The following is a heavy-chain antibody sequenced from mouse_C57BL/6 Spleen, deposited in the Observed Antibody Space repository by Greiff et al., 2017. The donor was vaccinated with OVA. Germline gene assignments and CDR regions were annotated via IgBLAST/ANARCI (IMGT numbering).Heavy chain of an antibody. J-gene: IGHJ3*01. CDR1: GYTFTSYW. CDR3: ASPRWDTFAY. CDR2: IDPSDSYT. Sequence: QVQLQQPGAELVMPGASVKLSCKASGYTFTSYWMHWVKQRPGQGLEWIGEIDPSDSYTNYNQKFKGKSTLTVDKSSSTAYMQLSSLTSEDSAVYYCASPRWDTFAYWGQGTLVTVSA. D-gene: IGHD4-1*01. V-gene: IGHV1-69*01.